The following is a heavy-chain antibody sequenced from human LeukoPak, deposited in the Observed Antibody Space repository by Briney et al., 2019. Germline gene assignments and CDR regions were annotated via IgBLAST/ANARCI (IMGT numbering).Heavy chain of an antibody. CDR3: TTPSYSSSWGTIDF. CDR2: IFNNGST. D-gene: IGHD6-13*01. CDR1: GGSISSSKYY. V-gene: IGHV4-39*01. Sequence: SETLSLTCTVSGGSISSSKYYWGWIRQPPGKGLEWIGTIFNNGSTHYNPSLKSRVTISVDTSKNQFSLKLSSVTAADTALYYCTTPSYSSSWGTIDFWGQGTMVTVSS. J-gene: IGHJ3*01.